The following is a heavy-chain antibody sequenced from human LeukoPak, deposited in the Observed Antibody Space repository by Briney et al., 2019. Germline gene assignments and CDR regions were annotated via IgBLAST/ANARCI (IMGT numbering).Heavy chain of an antibody. J-gene: IGHJ4*02. CDR1: GFTFSSYA. V-gene: IGHV3-23*01. D-gene: IGHD1-20*01. CDR2: ISGSGGST. Sequence: GRSLRLSCAASGFTFSSYAMSWVRQAPGKGLEWVSAISGSGGSTYYADSVKGRFTISRDNSKNTLYLQMNSLRAEDTVVYYCAKVRATPLTGTTGLYDYWGQGTLVTVSS. CDR3: AKVRATPLTGTTGLYDY.